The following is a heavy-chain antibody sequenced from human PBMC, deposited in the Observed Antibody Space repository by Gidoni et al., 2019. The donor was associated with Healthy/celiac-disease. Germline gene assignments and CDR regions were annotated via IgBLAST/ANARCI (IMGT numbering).Heavy chain of an antibody. CDR2: ISAYNGNT. J-gene: IGHJ3*02. CDR3: ARPRESMITFGGVIVFDAFDI. D-gene: IGHD3-16*02. CDR1: GYTFTSYG. Sequence: QVQLVQSGAEVKKPGASVKVSCKASGYTFTSYGISWVRQAPGQGLEWMGWISAYNGNTNYAQKLQGRVTMTTDTSTSTAYMELRSLRSDDTAVYYCARPRESMITFGGVIVFDAFDIWGQGTMVTVSS. V-gene: IGHV1-18*01.